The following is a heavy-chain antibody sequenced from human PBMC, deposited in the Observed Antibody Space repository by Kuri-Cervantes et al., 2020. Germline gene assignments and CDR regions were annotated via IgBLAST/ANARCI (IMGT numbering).Heavy chain of an antibody. CDR1: GFSLSSNGMR. J-gene: IGHJ1*01. Sequence: SGPTLVKPTQTLTLTCTLSGFSLSSNGMRVSWIRQPPGKALEWLALIYWDDDKRYSPSLKSRLTITKDTSKNQVVLTMTNMDPVDTAAYYCAHSSWFSNLQHWGQGTLVTVSS. CDR2: IYWDDDK. V-gene: IGHV2-5*08. CDR3: AHSSWFSNLQH. D-gene: IGHD3-10*01.